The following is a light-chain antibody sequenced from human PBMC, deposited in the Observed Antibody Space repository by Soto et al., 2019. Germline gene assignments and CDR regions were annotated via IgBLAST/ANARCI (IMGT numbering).Light chain of an antibody. CDR1: SSDVGNYNL. CDR2: EVS. CDR3: CSYSDTSTWV. J-gene: IGLJ3*02. V-gene: IGLV2-23*02. Sequence: QSALTQPASVSGSPGQSITISCTGTSSDVGNYNLVSWYQQLPGKAPKLMIYEVSKWPSGVSNRFSGSKSGNTASLTISGLQAEDEAAYYCCSYSDTSTWVFGGGTKRTVL.